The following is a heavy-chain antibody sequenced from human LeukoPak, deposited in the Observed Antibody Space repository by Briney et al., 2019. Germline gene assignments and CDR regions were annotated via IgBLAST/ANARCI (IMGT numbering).Heavy chain of an antibody. Sequence: PGGSLRLSCATSGFSFITYAMTWVRQAPGKGLEWLSTVSDNGGSTYYADSVKGRFTISRDNSQNTLSLQMNSLRAEDTAIYYCAKSMSTISRGFFDYWGRGALVTVSS. CDR1: GFSFITYA. CDR3: AKSMSTISRGFFDY. J-gene: IGHJ4*02. D-gene: IGHD5-24*01. CDR2: VSDNGGST. V-gene: IGHV3-23*01.